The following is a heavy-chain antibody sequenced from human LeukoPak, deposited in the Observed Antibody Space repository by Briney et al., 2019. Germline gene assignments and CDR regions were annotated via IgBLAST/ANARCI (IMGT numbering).Heavy chain of an antibody. CDR2: IISGGNTE. D-gene: IGHD5-12*01. V-gene: IGHV3-48*03. CDR3: ARDTVDGPFETSLDY. CDR1: GFTFSSYE. J-gene: IGHJ4*02. Sequence: PGGSLRLSCAASGFTFSSYEMNWIRQTPGKGLEWVAHIISGGNTEYYADSVRGRFTVSRDNAKNSLYLHMSSLRAEDSAVYYCARDTVDGPFETSLDYWGQGVRVIVSS.